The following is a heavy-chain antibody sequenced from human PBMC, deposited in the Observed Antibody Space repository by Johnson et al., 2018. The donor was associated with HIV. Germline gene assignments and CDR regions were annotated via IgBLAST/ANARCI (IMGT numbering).Heavy chain of an antibody. CDR3: ASSNVVGYSNYAETCGI. J-gene: IGHJ3*02. CDR1: GFTFRSYG. D-gene: IGHD6-13*01. CDR2: IKQDGSEK. V-gene: IGHV3-7*05. Sequence: VQLVESGGGVVQPGRSLRLSCAASGFTFRSYGMHWVRQAPGKGLEWVANIKQDGSEKYYVDSVKGRFTISRDNAKNSLYLQMNSLRAEDTAVYYCASSNVVGYSNYAETCGIWGQGRMVTVSS.